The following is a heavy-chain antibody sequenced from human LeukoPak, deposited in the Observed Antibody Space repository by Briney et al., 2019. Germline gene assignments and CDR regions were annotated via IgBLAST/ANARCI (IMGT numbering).Heavy chain of an antibody. Sequence: SETLSLTCTVSGGSINDFYWSWIRQPAGRGLEYIGRVSATGSTSFNPSLQSRVTMSVDTSKSQFSLKLSSVTAADTAVYYCAQVTVGGHFDFWGQGILVTVPS. CDR3: AQVTVGGHFDF. D-gene: IGHD6-19*01. CDR2: VSATGST. V-gene: IGHV4-4*07. J-gene: IGHJ4*02. CDR1: GGSINDFY.